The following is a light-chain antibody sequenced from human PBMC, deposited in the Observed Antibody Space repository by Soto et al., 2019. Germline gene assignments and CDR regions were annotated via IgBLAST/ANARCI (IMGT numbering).Light chain of an antibody. CDR3: QQYNNLPLT. CDR2: DAS. V-gene: IGKV1-33*01. CDR1: QDISNS. J-gene: IGKJ4*01. Sequence: DIQMTQSPSSLSASVGDRVTITCQASQDISNSLNWYQQRPGKAPNLLIYDASNLETGVPSRFSGSGSGTHFTLTIRSLQPEDIATYHCQQYNNLPLTFGGGTKVEIK.